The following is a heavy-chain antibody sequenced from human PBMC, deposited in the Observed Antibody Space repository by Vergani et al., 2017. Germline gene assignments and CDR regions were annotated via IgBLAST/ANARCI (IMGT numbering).Heavy chain of an antibody. D-gene: IGHD5-24*01. CDR1: GGSISSSSYY. CDR3: ARGPASRSGDGWTPNWFDP. Sequence: QLQLQESGPGLVKPSETLSLTCTVSGGSISSSSYYWGWIRQPPGKGLEWIGSYHGGLTYYNPSFGSRITLFPDTPNNHLDLTLRSVTVADTAMYFCARGPASRSGDGWTPNWFDPWGQGILVTVSS. J-gene: IGHJ5*02. CDR2: SYHGGLT. V-gene: IGHV4-39*02.